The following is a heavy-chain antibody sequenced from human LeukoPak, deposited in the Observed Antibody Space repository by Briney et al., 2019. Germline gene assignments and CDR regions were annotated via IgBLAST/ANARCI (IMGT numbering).Heavy chain of an antibody. CDR1: GFTFSSYA. CDR2: ISYDGSNK. J-gene: IGHJ4*02. D-gene: IGHD3-3*01. CDR3: AKDTIFGVGNDHLDY. V-gene: IGHV3-30-3*01. Sequence: GGSLRLSCAASGFTFSSYAMHWVRQAPGKGLEWVAVISYDGSNKYYADSVKGRFTISRDNSKNTLYLQMNSLRAEDTAVYYCAKDTIFGVGNDHLDYWGQGTLVTVSS.